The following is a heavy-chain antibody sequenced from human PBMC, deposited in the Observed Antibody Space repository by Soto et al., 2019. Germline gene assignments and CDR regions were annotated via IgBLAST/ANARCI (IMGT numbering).Heavy chain of an antibody. V-gene: IGHV3-53*01. CDR3: AHSSGSASYGMDV. CDR1: GFTVSSNY. D-gene: IGHD1-26*01. Sequence: PGGSLRLSCAASGFTVSSNYMSWVRQAPGKGLEWVSVIYSGGSTYYADSVKGRFTISGDNSKNTLYLQMNSLRAEDTAVYYCAHSSGSASYGMDVWGQGTTVTVSS. J-gene: IGHJ6*02. CDR2: IYSGGST.